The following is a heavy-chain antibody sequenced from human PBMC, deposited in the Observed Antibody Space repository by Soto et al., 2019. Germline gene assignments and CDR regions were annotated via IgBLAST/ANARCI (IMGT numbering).Heavy chain of an antibody. CDR3: ARDRSCSGGSCYYDY. V-gene: IGHV3-64*01. Sequence: GGSLRLSCAASGFTFSSYAMHWVRQAPGKGLEYVSAISSNGGSTYYANSVKGRFTISRDNSKNTLYLQMGSLRAEDMAVYYCARDRSCSGGSCYYDYWGQGTLVTVSS. CDR1: GFTFSSYA. D-gene: IGHD2-15*01. J-gene: IGHJ4*02. CDR2: ISSNGGST.